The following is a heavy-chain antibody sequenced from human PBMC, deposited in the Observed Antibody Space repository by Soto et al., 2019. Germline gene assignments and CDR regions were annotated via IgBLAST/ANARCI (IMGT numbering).Heavy chain of an antibody. Sequence: EVQLLESGGGLVQPGGSLRLSCAASGFTFSSYAMSWVRQATGKGLEWVSAISGSGGSTYYADSVKGRFTISRDNSKKTLDLQMNSLRAEDTAVYYCAKSHSVWADWCDPWGQGTLVTVSS. V-gene: IGHV3-23*01. CDR2: ISGSGGST. CDR1: GFTFSSYA. CDR3: AKSHSVWADWCDP. J-gene: IGHJ5*02. D-gene: IGHD7-27*01.